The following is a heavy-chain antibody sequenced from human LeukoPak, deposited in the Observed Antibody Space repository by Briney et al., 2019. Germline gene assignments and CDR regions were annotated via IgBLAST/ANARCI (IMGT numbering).Heavy chain of an antibody. CDR3: ARATGYGHYFDY. CDR2: IYYSGST. CDR1: GDSISAYY. V-gene: IGHV4-59*01. J-gene: IGHJ4*02. D-gene: IGHD3-9*01. Sequence: SETLSLTCTVSGDSISAYYWSWIRQPPGKGLEWIGYIYYSGSTNYNPSLKSRVTISVDTSKNQFSLKLSSVTAADTAVYYCARATGYGHYFDYWGQGTLVTVSS.